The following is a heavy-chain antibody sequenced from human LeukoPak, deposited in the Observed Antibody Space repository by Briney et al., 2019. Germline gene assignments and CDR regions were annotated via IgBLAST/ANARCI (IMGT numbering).Heavy chain of an antibody. CDR1: GFTFSSYV. CDR3: ARDRAPAGYYDSSGTAFDY. D-gene: IGHD3-22*01. V-gene: IGHV3-30-3*01. Sequence: GGSLRLSCAASGFTFSSYVMHWVRQAPGKGLEWVAVISYDGSNKYYADSVKGRFTISRDNSKNTLYLQMNSLRAEDTAVYYCARDRAPAGYYDSSGTAFDYWGQGTLVTVSS. CDR2: ISYDGSNK. J-gene: IGHJ4*02.